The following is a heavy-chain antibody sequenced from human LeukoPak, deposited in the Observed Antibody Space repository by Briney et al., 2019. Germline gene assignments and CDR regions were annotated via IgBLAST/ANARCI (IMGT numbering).Heavy chain of an antibody. V-gene: IGHV3-30*02. J-gene: IGHJ4*02. D-gene: IGHD1-26*01. Sequence: GGSLRLSCAASGFTFSNYGMHWVRQAPGKGLEWVAFIQSDGSDQYYADSVKGRLSISRDNSKNTLYLQMNSLRAEDTAVYYCAKDSRWELPYYFDYWGQGTLVTVSS. CDR3: AKDSRWELPYYFDY. CDR2: IQSDGSDQ. CDR1: GFTFSNYG.